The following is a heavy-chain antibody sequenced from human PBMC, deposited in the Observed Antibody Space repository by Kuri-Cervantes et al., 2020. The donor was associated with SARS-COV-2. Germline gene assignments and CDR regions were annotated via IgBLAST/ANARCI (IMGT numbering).Heavy chain of an antibody. CDR3: GRDKASSGAFDI. CDR1: GGSISSYY. CDR2: IYYSGST. D-gene: IGHD3-10*01. J-gene: IGHJ3*02. Sequence: SETLSLTCTVSGGSISSYYWSWIRQPPGKGLEWIGYIYYSGSTNYNPSLKSRVTISVDTSKNQFSLKLSSVTAADTAVYYCGRDKASSGAFDIWGQGTMVTVSS. V-gene: IGHV4-59*01.